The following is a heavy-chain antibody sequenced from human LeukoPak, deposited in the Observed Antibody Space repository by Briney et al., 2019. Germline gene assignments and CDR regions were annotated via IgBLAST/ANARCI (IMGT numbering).Heavy chain of an antibody. CDR3: ARDSLERDSWSATHDY. V-gene: IGHV1-69*13. CDR2: IIPIFGTA. J-gene: IGHJ4*02. CDR1: GGTFSSYA. Sequence: ASVKVSCKASGGTFSSYAISWVRQAPGQGLEWMGGIIPIFGTANYAQKFQGRVTITADEPTSTAYMELSSLRSEDTAVYYCARDSLERDSWSATHDYWGQGTLVTVSS. D-gene: IGHD6-13*01.